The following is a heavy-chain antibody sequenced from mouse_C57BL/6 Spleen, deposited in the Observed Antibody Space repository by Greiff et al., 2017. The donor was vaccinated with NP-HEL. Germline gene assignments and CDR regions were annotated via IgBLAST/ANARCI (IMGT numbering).Heavy chain of an antibody. J-gene: IGHJ2*01. D-gene: IGHD1-1*01. CDR1: GYTFTDYE. CDR3: TRSKAVVATDY. Sequence: QVQPQQSGAELVRPGASVTLSCKASGYTFTDYEMHWVKQTPVHGLEWIGAIDPETGGTAYNQKFKGKAILTADKSSSTAYMELRSLTSEDSAVYYCTRSKAVVATDYWGQGTTLTVSS. V-gene: IGHV1-15*01. CDR2: IDPETGGT.